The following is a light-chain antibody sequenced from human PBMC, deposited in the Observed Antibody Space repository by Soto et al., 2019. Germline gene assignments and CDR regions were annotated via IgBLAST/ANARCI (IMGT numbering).Light chain of an antibody. CDR2: DAS. Sequence: DIQMTQSPSTLSASVGDRVTITCRASQSISSWLAWYQKKKGKAPKLLIYDASSLESGVPSRLRGSGYGTELTITISNMQTDDFETYFCQQYNNYTRTFGQGTKVDIK. V-gene: IGKV1-5*01. CDR1: QSISSW. CDR3: QQYNNYTRT. J-gene: IGKJ1*01.